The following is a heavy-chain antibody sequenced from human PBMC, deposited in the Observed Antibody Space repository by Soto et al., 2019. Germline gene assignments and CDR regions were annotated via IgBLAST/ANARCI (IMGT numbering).Heavy chain of an antibody. CDR2: IRSKAYGGTT. CDR1: GFTFGDYA. J-gene: IGHJ6*02. D-gene: IGHD3-10*01. CDR3: TRGPQMVRGVITYYYGMDV. V-gene: IGHV3-49*04. Sequence: GGSLRLSCTASGFTFGDYAMSWVRQAPGKGLEWVGFIRSKAYGGTTEYAASVKGRFTISRDDSKSIAYLQMNSLKTEDTAVYYCTRGPQMVRGVITYYYGMDVWGQGTTVTVS.